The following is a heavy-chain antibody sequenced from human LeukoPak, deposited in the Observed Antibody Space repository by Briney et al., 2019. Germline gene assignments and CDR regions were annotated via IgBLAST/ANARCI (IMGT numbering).Heavy chain of an antibody. CDR3: TTELWFGEANYFDC. CDR2: FKSKAEGGTI. D-gene: IGHD3-10*01. CDR1: GFTFSNAW. Sequence: SGGSLRLSCAASGFTFSNAWMNWVRQAPGKGLEWVGRFKSKAEGGTIDYARPVKGRFTISRDDSKNTLYLQMNSLKTEDTAVYYCTTELWFGEANYFDCWGQGTLVTVSS. V-gene: IGHV3-15*01. J-gene: IGHJ4*02.